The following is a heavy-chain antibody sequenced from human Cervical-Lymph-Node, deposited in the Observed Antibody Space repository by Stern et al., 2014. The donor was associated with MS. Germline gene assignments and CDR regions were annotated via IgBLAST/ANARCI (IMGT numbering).Heavy chain of an antibody. Sequence: VQLVESGPGLVKPSEPLSLTCTVSGGSIGRSSWSWVRPPPGKSLEWIGYIYHNGNTNYNPSLKSRVSMSVDTSKNQFSLNLTSVTAADTAVYYCTRDGRTSLSEYFQTWGQGSLVTVSS. J-gene: IGHJ1*01. V-gene: IGHV4-59*01. CDR3: TRDGRTSLSEYFQT. CDR2: IYHNGNT. CDR1: GGSIGRSS. D-gene: IGHD3-16*01.